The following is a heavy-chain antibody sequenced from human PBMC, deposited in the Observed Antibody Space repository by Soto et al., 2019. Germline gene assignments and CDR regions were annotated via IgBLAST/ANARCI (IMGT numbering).Heavy chain of an antibody. CDR1: GFTFSSYA. V-gene: IGHV3-23*01. CDR2: ISGSGGST. J-gene: IGHJ6*02. D-gene: IGHD1-26*01. CDR3: ARGRGFYQYGRYYFYGMDV. Sequence: PGGSLRLSCAASGFTFSSYAMSWVRQAPGKGLEWVSAISGSGGSTYYADSVKGRFTISRDNSKNTLYLQMNSLRAEDTAVYYCARGRGFYQYGRYYFYGMDVWGQGTTVTVYS.